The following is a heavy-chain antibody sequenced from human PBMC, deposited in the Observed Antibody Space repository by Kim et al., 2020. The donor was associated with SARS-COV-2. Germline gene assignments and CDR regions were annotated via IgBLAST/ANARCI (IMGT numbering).Heavy chain of an antibody. V-gene: IGHV4-59*01. Sequence: NYNPSLKSRVTISVDTSKNQFSLKLSSVTAADTAVYYCARDEGSSWYFDYWGQGTLVTVSS. D-gene: IGHD6-13*01. CDR3: ARDEGSSWYFDY. J-gene: IGHJ4*02.